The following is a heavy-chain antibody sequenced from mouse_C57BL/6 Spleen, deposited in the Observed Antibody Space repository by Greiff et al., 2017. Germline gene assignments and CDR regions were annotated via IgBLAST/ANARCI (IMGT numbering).Heavy chain of an antibody. Sequence: EVKLVESGGGLVKPGGSLKLSCAASGFTFSSYAMSWVRQTPEKRLEWVATISDGGSYTYYPDNVKGRFTIARDNAKNNLYLQMSHLKSEDTAMYYCARDGGLYDYDVEAMDYWGQGTSVTVSS. CDR3: ARDGGLYDYDVEAMDY. J-gene: IGHJ4*01. D-gene: IGHD2-4*01. CDR1: GFTFSSYA. CDR2: ISDGGSYT. V-gene: IGHV5-4*01.